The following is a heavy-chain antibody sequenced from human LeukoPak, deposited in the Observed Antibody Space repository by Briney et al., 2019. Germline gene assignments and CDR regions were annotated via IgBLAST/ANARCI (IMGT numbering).Heavy chain of an antibody. D-gene: IGHD3-10*01. Sequence: ASVKVSCKASGYTFTGYYMRWVRQAPGQGLEWMGWINPNSGGTNYAQKFQGRVTMTRDTSISTAYMELSRLRSDDTAVYYCASHPTYYYGSGSPLVNWGQGTLVTVSS. CDR1: GYTFTGYY. J-gene: IGHJ4*02. V-gene: IGHV1-2*02. CDR3: ASHPTYYYGSGSPLVN. CDR2: INPNSGGT.